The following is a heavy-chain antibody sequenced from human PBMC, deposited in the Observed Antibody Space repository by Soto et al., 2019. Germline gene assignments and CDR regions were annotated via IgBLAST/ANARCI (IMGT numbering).Heavy chain of an antibody. V-gene: IGHV1-3*01. CDR3: ARTNGNYYDSSGSLYYYYGMDV. CDR1: GYTFTSYA. Sequence: ASVKVSCKASGYTFTSYAMHWVRQAPGQRLEWMGWINAGNGNTKYSHKFQGRVTITRDTSASTAYMELSSLRSEDTAVYYCARTNGNYYDSSGSLYYYYGMDVWGQGTTVTVS. D-gene: IGHD3-22*01. J-gene: IGHJ6*02. CDR2: INAGNGNT.